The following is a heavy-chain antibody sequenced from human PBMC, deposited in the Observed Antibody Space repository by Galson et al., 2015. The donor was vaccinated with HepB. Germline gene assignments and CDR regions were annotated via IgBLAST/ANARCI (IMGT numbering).Heavy chain of an antibody. V-gene: IGHV3-7*03. Sequence: SLRLSCAASGFTFSSYWVTWVRQAPGKGLEWVANIKQDGTEKYYLDSVKGRFTISRDNAKNSLYLQMNSLRAEDTAVYYCARSGVIAFDIWGQGTMVTVSS. CDR1: GFTFSSYW. CDR2: IKQDGTEK. D-gene: IGHD2-21*01. CDR3: ARSGVIAFDI. J-gene: IGHJ3*02.